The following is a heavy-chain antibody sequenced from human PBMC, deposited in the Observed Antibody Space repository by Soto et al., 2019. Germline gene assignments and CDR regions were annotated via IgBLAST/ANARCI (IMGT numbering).Heavy chain of an antibody. CDR2: IYYSGST. J-gene: IGHJ3*02. CDR3: ARGGNYVAFDS. V-gene: IGHV4-30-4*01. Sequence: PSETLSLTCTVSGGSISSGDYYWSWIRQPPGKGLEWIGYIYYSGSTYYNPSLKSRVTISVDTSKNQFSLKLSSVTAADTAVDYCARGGNYVAFDSWGQGTMVTVSS. CDR1: GGSISSGDYY. D-gene: IGHD1-7*01.